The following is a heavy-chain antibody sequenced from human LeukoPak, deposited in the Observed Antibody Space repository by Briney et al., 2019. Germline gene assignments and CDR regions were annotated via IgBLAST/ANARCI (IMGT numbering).Heavy chain of an antibody. CDR1: GFTFSSYS. J-gene: IGHJ4*02. D-gene: IGHD4-17*01. CDR3: ARGHTAVTRHFDF. V-gene: IGHV3-21*01. CDR2: ISSVSSVI. Sequence: GGSLRLSCAASGFTFSSYSMNWVRQAPGKGLERVSIISSVSSVIFSADALKGRFTISRDDAKNLLYLDMNRLRAEDTAVYYCARGHTAVTRHFDFWGQGTLVTVSS.